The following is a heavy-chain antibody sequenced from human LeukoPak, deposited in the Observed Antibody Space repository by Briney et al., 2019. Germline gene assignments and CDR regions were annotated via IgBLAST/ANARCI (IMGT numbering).Heavy chain of an antibody. V-gene: IGHV4-59*11. Sequence: SETLSLTCTVSGGSISSHYWSWIRQPPGKGLEWIGYIYYSGSTNYNPFLKSRVTISVDTSKNQFSLKLSSVTAADTAVYYCARSPEGFLEWSPAYYFDYWGQGTLVTVSS. CDR2: IYYSGST. J-gene: IGHJ4*02. CDR1: GGSISSHY. D-gene: IGHD3-3*01. CDR3: ARSPEGFLEWSPAYYFDY.